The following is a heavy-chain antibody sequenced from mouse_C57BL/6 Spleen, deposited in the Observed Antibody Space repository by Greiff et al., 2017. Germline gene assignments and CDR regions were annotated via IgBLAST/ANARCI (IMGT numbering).Heavy chain of an antibody. CDR2: ISYDGSN. Sequence: ESGPGLVKPSQSLSLTCSVTGYSITSGYYWNWIRQFPGNKLEWMGYISYDGSNNYNPSLKNRSSITRDTSKNQFFLKLNSVTTEDTATYYCARGGGYGSSSFAYWGQGTLVTVSA. V-gene: IGHV3-6*01. D-gene: IGHD1-1*01. J-gene: IGHJ3*01. CDR1: GYSITSGYY. CDR3: ARGGGYGSSSFAY.